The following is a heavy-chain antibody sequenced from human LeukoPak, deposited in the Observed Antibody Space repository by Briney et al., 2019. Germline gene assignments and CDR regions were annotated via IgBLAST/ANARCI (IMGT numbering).Heavy chain of an antibody. D-gene: IGHD6-19*01. Sequence: GGSLRLSCAASGFTFSSYEMNWVRQAPGKRLEWVSYISSSGSTIYYADSVKGRFTISRDNAKNSLYLQMNSLRAEDTAVYYCARKAEGYYYMDVWGKGTTVTISS. V-gene: IGHV3-48*03. CDR1: GFTFSSYE. J-gene: IGHJ6*03. CDR3: ARKAEGYYYMDV. CDR2: ISSSGSTI.